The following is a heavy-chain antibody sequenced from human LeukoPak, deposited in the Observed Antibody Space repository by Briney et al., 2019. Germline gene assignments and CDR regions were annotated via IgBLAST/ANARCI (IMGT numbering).Heavy chain of an antibody. J-gene: IGHJ4*02. CDR2: IYYSGST. D-gene: IGHD4-23*01. Sequence: SETLSLTCTVSGGSISSSGYYWGWIRQPPGKGLEWIGSIYYSGSTYYNPSLKSRVTISVDTSKNQFSLKLSSVTAADTAVYYCARDLLNEGNHLDYWGQGTLVTVSS. V-gene: IGHV4-39*02. CDR1: GGSISSSGYY. CDR3: ARDLLNEGNHLDY.